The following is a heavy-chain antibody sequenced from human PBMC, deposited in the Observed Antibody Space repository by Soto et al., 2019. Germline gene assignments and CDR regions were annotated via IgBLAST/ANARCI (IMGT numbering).Heavy chain of an antibody. Sequence: PGESLKISCKGSGYSFTSYWIGWVRQMPGKGLEWMGIIYPGDSDTRYSPSFQGQVTISADKSISTAYLQWSSLKASDTAMYYCARHEGFGTSQQLVKGWFDPWGQGTLVTVSS. CDR1: GYSFTSYW. D-gene: IGHD6-13*01. CDR3: ARHEGFGTSQQLVKGWFDP. CDR2: IYPGDSDT. J-gene: IGHJ5*02. V-gene: IGHV5-51*01.